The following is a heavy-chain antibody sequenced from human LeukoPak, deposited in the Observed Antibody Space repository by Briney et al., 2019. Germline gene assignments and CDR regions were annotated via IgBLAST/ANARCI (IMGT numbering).Heavy chain of an antibody. Sequence: ASVKVSCKASGDIFTTYGISWVRQAPGQGLEWMGWTNVNTKYAQKFQGRVILTTDTATSSAYMELRSLRSDDTAVYYCARAPRCNTNSCNSWFDPWGQGTLVTVSS. CDR2: TNVNT. V-gene: IGHV1-18*01. CDR3: ARAPRCNTNSCNSWFDP. CDR1: GDIFTTYG. J-gene: IGHJ5*02. D-gene: IGHD2-8*01.